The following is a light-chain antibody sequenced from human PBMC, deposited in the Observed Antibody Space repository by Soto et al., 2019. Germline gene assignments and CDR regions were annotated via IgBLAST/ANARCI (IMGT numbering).Light chain of an antibody. CDR2: GAT. V-gene: IGKV3-20*01. J-gene: IGKJ1*01. Sequence: EIVLTQSPATLSLSPGERATLSCRASQSVSSIYLAWYQQKPGQAPRLLIYGATNRATGIPDRFSGSGSGTDFTLTISRLEPEDFAVYYCQQYGSSPRTFGQGTKVDI. CDR3: QQYGSSPRT. CDR1: QSVSSIY.